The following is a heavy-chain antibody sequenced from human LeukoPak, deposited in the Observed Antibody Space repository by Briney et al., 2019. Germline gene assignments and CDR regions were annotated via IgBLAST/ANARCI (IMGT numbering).Heavy chain of an antibody. V-gene: IGHV4-59*01. Sequence: PSETLSLTCTVSGGSIRSYYWSWIRQPPGKGLEWMGYIYNSGSISYNPSLKSRVTISVDTSKTQFSLKLSSVTAADTAVYYCARDNRWLQPTTYYYYGMDVWAKGPRSPSP. CDR2: IYNSGSI. CDR3: ARDNRWLQPTTYYYYGMDV. D-gene: IGHD5-24*01. J-gene: IGHJ6*02. CDR1: GGSIRSYY.